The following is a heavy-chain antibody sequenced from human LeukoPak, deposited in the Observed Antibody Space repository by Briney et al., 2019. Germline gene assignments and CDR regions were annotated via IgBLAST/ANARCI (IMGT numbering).Heavy chain of an antibody. J-gene: IGHJ6*03. V-gene: IGHV4-59*12. CDR1: GGSISSYY. CDR2: THYSGST. CDR3: ARGRVLYNWNYPYYMDV. D-gene: IGHD1-7*01. Sequence: SETLSLTCTVSGGSISSYYWSWLRQPPGKGLEYIGYTHYSGSTNYNPSLKSRVTISVDTSKNQFSLKLSSVTAADTAVYYCARGRVLYNWNYPYYMDVWGKGTTVTISS.